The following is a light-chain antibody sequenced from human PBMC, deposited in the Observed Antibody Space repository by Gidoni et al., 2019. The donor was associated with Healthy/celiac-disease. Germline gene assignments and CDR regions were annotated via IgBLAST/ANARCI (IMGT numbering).Light chain of an antibody. J-gene: IGKJ5*01. CDR1: QSISSW. V-gene: IGKV1-5*03. CDR2: KAS. CDR3: QQYNSYSIT. Sequence: DIQLTQSPSTLSASVGDRVTITCRASQSISSWLAWYQQKPGHAPKLLIYKASSLESGVPSRFSGSGSGTEFTLTISSLQPDDFATYYCQQYNSYSITFGQGTRLEIK.